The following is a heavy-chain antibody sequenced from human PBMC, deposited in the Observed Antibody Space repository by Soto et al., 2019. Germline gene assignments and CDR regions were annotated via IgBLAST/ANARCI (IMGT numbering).Heavy chain of an antibody. J-gene: IGHJ3*02. CDR2: MNPNSGNT. Sequence: ASVKVSCKASGYTFTSYDINWVRQATGQGLEWMGWMNPNSGNTGYAQKFQGRVTMTRNTSISTAYMELSSLRSEDTAVYYCARGVRSPSDYSGYDYAPDAFDIWGQGTMVTVSS. CDR3: ARGVRSPSDYSGYDYAPDAFDI. CDR1: GYTFTSYD. D-gene: IGHD5-12*01. V-gene: IGHV1-8*01.